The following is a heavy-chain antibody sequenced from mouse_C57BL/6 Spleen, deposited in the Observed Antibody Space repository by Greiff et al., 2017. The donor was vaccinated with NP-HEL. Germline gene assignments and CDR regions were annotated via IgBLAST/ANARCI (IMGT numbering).Heavy chain of an antibody. CDR2: IYPSDSET. V-gene: IGHV1-61*01. D-gene: IGHD4-1*01. CDR1: GYTFTSYC. Sequence: QVQLQQPGAELVRPGSSVKLSCKASGYTFTSYCMDWVKQRPGQGLEWIGNIYPSDSETHYNHTFKDQATLTADKSSSTAYMQLSSLTSEDSAVYYCARGAGTSAYWGQGTLVTVSA. J-gene: IGHJ3*01. CDR3: ARGAGTSAY.